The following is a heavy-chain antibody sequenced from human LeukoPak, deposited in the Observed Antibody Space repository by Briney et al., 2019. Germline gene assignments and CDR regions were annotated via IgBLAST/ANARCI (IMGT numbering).Heavy chain of an antibody. Sequence: GGSLRLSCAASGFTFSSYGMTWVRQAQGKGLEWVSAISGSGGRTYYADSVKGRSTISRDNSKNTLYLQMNSLRAEDTAVYYCAKFGLAGSGRYHDAFDIWGQGAMVTVSS. CDR2: ISGSGGRT. V-gene: IGHV3-23*01. CDR1: GFTFSSYG. D-gene: IGHD3-10*01. CDR3: AKFGLAGSGRYHDAFDI. J-gene: IGHJ3*02.